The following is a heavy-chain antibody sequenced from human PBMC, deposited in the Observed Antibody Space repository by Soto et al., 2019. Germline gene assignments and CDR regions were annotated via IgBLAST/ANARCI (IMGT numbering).Heavy chain of an antibody. Sequence: QVHLVQSGAEVKKPGASVKVSCKGSGYGFTTYGITWVRQAPGQGLEWMAWISAHNGNTNYAQKLQGRVTVTRDTATSTAYRELRSLRSDDTAVDYCARGRYGDYWGQGALVTVSS. V-gene: IGHV1-18*01. CDR1: GYGFTTYG. D-gene: IGHD1-1*01. J-gene: IGHJ4*02. CDR2: ISAHNGNT. CDR3: ARGRYGDY.